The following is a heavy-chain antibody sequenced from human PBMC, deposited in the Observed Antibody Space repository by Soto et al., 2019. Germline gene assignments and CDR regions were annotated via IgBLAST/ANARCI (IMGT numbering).Heavy chain of an antibody. CDR1: GFTFSSYG. CDR3: ARDGRYCSSTSCYWAGFDY. J-gene: IGHJ4*02. V-gene: IGHV3-33*01. CDR2: IWYDGSNK. D-gene: IGHD2-2*01. Sequence: GGSLRLSCAASGFTFSSYGMHWVRQAPGKGLEWVAVIWYDGSNKYYADSVKGRFTISRDNSKNTLYLQMNSLRAEDTAVYYCARDGRYCSSTSCYWAGFDYWGQGTLVTVSS.